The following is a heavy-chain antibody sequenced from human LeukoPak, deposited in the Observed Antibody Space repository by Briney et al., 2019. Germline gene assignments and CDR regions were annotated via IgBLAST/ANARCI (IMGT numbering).Heavy chain of an antibody. CDR2: INHSGST. J-gene: IGHJ6*02. CDR3: ARDYRREWLRLNYYYYGMDV. Sequence: PSETLSLTCAVYGVPFSGYYWSWLRQPPGKGLEWIGEINHSGSTNYNPSLKSRVTISVDTSKNQFSLKLSSVTAADTAVYYCARDYRREWLRLNYYYYGMDVWGQGTTVTVSS. CDR1: GVPFSGYY. D-gene: IGHD5-12*01. V-gene: IGHV4-34*01.